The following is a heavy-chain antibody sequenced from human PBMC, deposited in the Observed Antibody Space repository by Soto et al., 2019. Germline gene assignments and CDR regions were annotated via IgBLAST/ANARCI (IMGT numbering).Heavy chain of an antibody. V-gene: IGHV1-2*02. CDR2: INPATGAA. D-gene: IGHD3-3*01. J-gene: IGHJ3*02. CDR3: ARGGGVGVAGSAAFDM. Sequence: QLHLVQSGAVVKKPGASVTVSCSASGYPVTAYYMHWVRQAPGRGLEWMGGINPATGAAKYTQTFLGRVTLARGTLTGSLFPELGGLTSRETAVFYCARGGGVGVAGSAAFDMWCQGTLVTVSS. CDR1: GYPVTAYY.